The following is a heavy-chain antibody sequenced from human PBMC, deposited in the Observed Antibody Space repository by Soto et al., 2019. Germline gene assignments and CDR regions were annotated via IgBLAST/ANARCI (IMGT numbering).Heavy chain of an antibody. CDR3: ARGGSGYTWCNEF. CDR2: IIPVFHTA. V-gene: IGHV1-69*01. D-gene: IGHD3-22*01. Sequence: QEQLVQSGAEVKKPGSSVKVSCKASGGLFSSYPISWVRQVPGQGLEWMGGIIPVFHTAYYTQRFQGRVTITADESTNTAYMEMSSARSEDTAIYYCARGGSGYTWCNEFWGQGNLVTVSS. J-gene: IGHJ4*02. CDR1: GGLFSSYP.